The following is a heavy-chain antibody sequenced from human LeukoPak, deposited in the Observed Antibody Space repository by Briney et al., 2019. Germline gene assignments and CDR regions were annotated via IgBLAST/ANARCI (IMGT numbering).Heavy chain of an antibody. V-gene: IGHV5-51*01. Sequence: GESLKISCKGSGYSFTNYWIGWVRQMPGKGLEWMGIIYPGDSDTRYSPSFQGQVTISADKSISTAYLQWSSLKASDTAMYYCAREGPDSSDTASYVDYWGQGTLVTVSS. CDR1: GYSFTNYW. J-gene: IGHJ4*02. CDR3: AREGPDSSDTASYVDY. D-gene: IGHD6-25*01. CDR2: IYPGDSDT.